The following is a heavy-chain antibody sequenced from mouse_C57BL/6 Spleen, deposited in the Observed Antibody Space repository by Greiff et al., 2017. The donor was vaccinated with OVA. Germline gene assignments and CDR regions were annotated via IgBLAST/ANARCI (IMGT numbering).Heavy chain of an antibody. CDR2: INPNNGGT. J-gene: IGHJ1*03. CDR1: GYTFTDYY. CDR3: ARGELLLKYFDV. Sequence: VQLQQSGPELVKPGASVKISCKASGYTFTDYYMNWVKQSHGQSLEWIGDINPNNGGTSYNQKFKGKATLTVDKSSSTAYMELRSLTSEDSAVYYCARGELLLKYFDVWGTGTTVTVSS. D-gene: IGHD1-1*01. V-gene: IGHV1-26*01.